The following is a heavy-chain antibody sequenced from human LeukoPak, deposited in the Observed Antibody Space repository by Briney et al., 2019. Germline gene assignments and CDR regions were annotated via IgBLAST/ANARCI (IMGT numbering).Heavy chain of an antibody. D-gene: IGHD2-15*01. J-gene: IGHJ3*02. CDR1: GFTFSSYG. CDR2: IWYDGSND. V-gene: IGHV3-33*01. CDR3: ARKNTQDAFDI. Sequence: GRSLRLSCAASGFTFSSYGMHWVRQAPGKGLEWVAVIWYDGSNDYYANSVEGRFTISRDNSKNTLYLQMNSLRAEDTAVYFCARKNTQDAFDIWGQGTMVTVSS.